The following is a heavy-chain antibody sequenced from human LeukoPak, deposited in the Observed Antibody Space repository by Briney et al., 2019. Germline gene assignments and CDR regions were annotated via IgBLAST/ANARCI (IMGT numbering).Heavy chain of an antibody. CDR3: ASRGYQLLSPFDY. Sequence: GGSLRLSCAASGFTVSTNYMSWVRQAPGGGLEWLSIIYSGGSTYYADSVKGRFIISRDNSKNTLYLQMNSLRAEDTAVYYCASRGYQLLSPFDYWGQGTLVTVSS. J-gene: IGHJ4*02. D-gene: IGHD2-2*01. CDR1: GFTVSTNY. CDR2: IYSGGST. V-gene: IGHV3-53*01.